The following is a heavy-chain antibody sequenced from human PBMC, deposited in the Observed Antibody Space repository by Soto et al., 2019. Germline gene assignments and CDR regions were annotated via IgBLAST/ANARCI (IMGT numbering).Heavy chain of an antibody. D-gene: IGHD3-22*01. V-gene: IGHV4-59*01. CDR3: ARWSHSAYRAEQNYCYYFGMDV. CDR2: IYYSGST. CDR1: GGSISSYY. Sequence: QVQLQESGPGLVKPSETLSLTCTVSGGSISSYYWSWIRQPPGKGLQWIGYIYYSGSTNYNPSLTSSGTMSADTSNIQFSLRLSSVTAADTAVYYGARWSHSAYRAEQNYCYYFGMDVWGQGTTVNVSS. J-gene: IGHJ6*02.